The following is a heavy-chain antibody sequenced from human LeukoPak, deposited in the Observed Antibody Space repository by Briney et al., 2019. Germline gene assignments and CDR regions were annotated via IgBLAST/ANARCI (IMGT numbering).Heavy chain of an antibody. CDR3: APHYGSGRPLDY. V-gene: IGHV3-21*01. J-gene: IGHJ4*02. D-gene: IGHD3-10*01. CDR1: GFTFSSYS. CDR2: ISSSSSYI. Sequence: PGGSLRLSCAASGFTFSSYSMNWVRQAPGKGLEWVSSISSSSSYIYYADSVKGRFTISRDNAKNSLYLQMNSLRAEDTAVYYCAPHYGSGRPLDYWGQGTLVTVSS.